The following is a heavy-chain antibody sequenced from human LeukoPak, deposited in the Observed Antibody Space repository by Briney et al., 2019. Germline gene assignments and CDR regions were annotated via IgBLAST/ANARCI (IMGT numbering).Heavy chain of an antibody. Sequence: SETLSLTCTVSGGSISSHYWSWIRQPPGKGLEWIGYIYYSGSTNYNPSLKSRVTISVDTSKNQFSLKLSSVTAADTAVYYCARAVSDWFDPWGQGTLVTVSS. CDR1: GGSISSHY. CDR3: ARAVSDWFDP. J-gene: IGHJ5*02. D-gene: IGHD6-25*01. CDR2: IYYSGST. V-gene: IGHV4-59*11.